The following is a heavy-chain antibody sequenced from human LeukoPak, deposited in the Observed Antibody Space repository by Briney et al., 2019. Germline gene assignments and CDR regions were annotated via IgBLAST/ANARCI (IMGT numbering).Heavy chain of an antibody. CDR2: IYHTGNS. CDR1: GGSISSYY. V-gene: IGHV4-59*01. CDR3: ARVKGDYGERSNTGVLDY. D-gene: IGHD4-17*01. Sequence: SETLSLTCTVSGGSISSYYWSWIRQPPGKGLEFIGDIYHTGNSNYNPSLKSRVTISVDTSKNPSSLTLSSVTAADSAVYYCARVKGDYGERSNTGVLDYWGQGTLVTVSS. J-gene: IGHJ4*02.